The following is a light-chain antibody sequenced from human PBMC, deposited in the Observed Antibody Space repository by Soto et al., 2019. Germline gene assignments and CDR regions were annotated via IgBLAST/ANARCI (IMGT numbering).Light chain of an antibody. J-gene: IGKJ5*01. V-gene: IGKV3-20*01. CDR1: QSVSSSY. CDR2: GAS. CDR3: QQYKNWPL. Sequence: IVLTQSPCTLSLSPGERATLSCRASQSVSSSYLAWYQQRPGQAPRLLIYGASSRATGIPDRFSGSGSGTDFTLTISSLQSEDFAVYYCQQYKNWPLFGQGTRLEI.